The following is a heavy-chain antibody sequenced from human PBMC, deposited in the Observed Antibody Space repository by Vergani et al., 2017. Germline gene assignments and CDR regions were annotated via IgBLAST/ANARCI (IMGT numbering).Heavy chain of an antibody. CDR3: ATAKRSRLAVNSTVS. Sequence: QEQLVQSGSELKKPGASVKVSCKASGYSFNNYAMNWVRQAPGQGLEWMGWINPTTVNPTYARAFTGRFVFSLDTSISTAYLQIGSLKAEDTAVYFCATAKRSRLAVNSTVSWGQGTLLAVSS. CDR2: INPTTVNP. D-gene: IGHD6-19*01. J-gene: IGHJ5*01. V-gene: IGHV7-4-1*01. CDR1: GYSFNNYA.